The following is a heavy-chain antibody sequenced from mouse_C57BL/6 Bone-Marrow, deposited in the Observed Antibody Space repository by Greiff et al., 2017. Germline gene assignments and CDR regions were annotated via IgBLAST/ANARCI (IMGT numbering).Heavy chain of an antibody. CDR1: GFSFNTYA. Sequence: EVMLVESGGGLVQPKGSLKLSCAASGFSFNTYAMNWVRQAPGKGLEWVARIRSKSNNYATYYADSVKDRFTISRDDSESMLYLQMNNLKTEDTAMYYCVRHGGYYEYFDVWGTGTTVTVSS. CDR2: IRSKSNNYAT. CDR3: VRHGGYYEYFDV. V-gene: IGHV10-1*01. D-gene: IGHD2-3*01. J-gene: IGHJ1*03.